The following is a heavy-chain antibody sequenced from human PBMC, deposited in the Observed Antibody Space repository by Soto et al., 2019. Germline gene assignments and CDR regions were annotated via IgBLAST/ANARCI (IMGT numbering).Heavy chain of an antibody. Sequence: TGTLSLICTVSGGSISSSSYYWGWIRQPPGKGLEWIGSIYYSGSTYYNPSLKSRVTISVDTSKNQFSLKLSSVTAADTAVYYCARHRGPMVRGVITNWFDHCGQLTLFPVSS. V-gene: IGHV4-39*01. CDR3: ARHRGPMVRGVITNWFDH. CDR2: IYYSGST. CDR1: GGSISSSSYY. D-gene: IGHD3-10*01. J-gene: IGHJ5*02.